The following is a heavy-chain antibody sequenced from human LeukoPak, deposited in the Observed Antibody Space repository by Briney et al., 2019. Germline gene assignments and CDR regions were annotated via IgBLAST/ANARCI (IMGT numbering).Heavy chain of an antibody. CDR1: GYTFTGYY. J-gene: IGHJ6*03. CDR3: ARDMVRGVIITTHYYYYMDV. V-gene: IGHV1-2*02. D-gene: IGHD3-10*01. Sequence: ASVKVSCKASGYTFTGYYMHWVRQAPGQGLEWMGWINPNSGGTNYAQKFQGRVTMTRDTSISTAYMELSRLRSDDTAAYYCARDMVRGVIITTHYYYYMDVWGKGTTVTVSS. CDR2: INPNSGGT.